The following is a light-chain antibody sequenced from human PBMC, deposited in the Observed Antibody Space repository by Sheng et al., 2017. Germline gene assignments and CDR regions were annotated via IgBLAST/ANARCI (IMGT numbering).Light chain of an antibody. V-gene: IGLV2-14*03. Sequence: QSALTQPASVSESPGQSITISCTGTSSDVGGYNYVSWYQQHPGKAPKLMIYDVSNRPSGVSNRFSGSKSGNTASLTISGLQAEDEADYYCSSYTNINTLVFGGGTKLAVL. CDR3: SSYTNINTLV. CDR1: SSDVGGYNY. J-gene: IGLJ2*01. CDR2: DVS.